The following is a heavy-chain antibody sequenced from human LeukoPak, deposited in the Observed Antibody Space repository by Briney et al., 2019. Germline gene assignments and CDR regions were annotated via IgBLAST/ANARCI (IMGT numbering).Heavy chain of an antibody. J-gene: IGHJ5*02. V-gene: IGHV1-2*02. CDR2: INPNSGGT. D-gene: IGHD6-13*01. Sequence: ASVKVSCKASGYTFTGYYMHWVRQAPGQGLEWMGWINPNSGGTNYAQKFQGRVTMTRNTSISTAYMELSSLRSEDTAVYYCAREGAAAGTFWFDPWGQGTLVTVSS. CDR3: AREGAAAGTFWFDP. CDR1: GYTFTGYY.